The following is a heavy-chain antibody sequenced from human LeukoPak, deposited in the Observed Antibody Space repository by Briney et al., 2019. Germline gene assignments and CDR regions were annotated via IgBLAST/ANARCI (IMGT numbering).Heavy chain of an antibody. CDR3: ARHTLVTSISTYNWFDP. V-gene: IGHV4-39*01. CDR2: MFYGGST. D-gene: IGHD2-21*02. CDR1: GGSISRSDNY. J-gene: IGHJ5*02. Sequence: SETLSLTCSVFGGSISRSDNYWAWVRQPPGKGLEWIGSMFYGGSTFHSPSLKSRVTISVDTSKNQFSLRLNSVTAADTAVYYCARHTLVTSISTYNWFDPWGQGTLVTVSS.